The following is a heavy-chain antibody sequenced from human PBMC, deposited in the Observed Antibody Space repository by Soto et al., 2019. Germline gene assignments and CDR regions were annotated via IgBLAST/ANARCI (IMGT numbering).Heavy chain of an antibody. CDR2: INANSGGT. V-gene: IGHV1-2*02. CDR3: ARLQIEVAGTS. D-gene: IGHD6-19*01. J-gene: IGHJ4*02. CDR1: GYTFSDYY. Sequence: GASVKVSCKASGYTFSDYYMHWVRQAPGQGLEWMGWINANSGGTTYAQKFQGRVTMTRDTSISTAYMELSRLSSDDTAIYYCARLQIEVAGTSWGQGTLVTVSS.